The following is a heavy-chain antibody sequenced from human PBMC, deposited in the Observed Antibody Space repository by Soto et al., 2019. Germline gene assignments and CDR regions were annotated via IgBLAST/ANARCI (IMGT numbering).Heavy chain of an antibody. CDR3: ARGSAYDREPFDY. J-gene: IGHJ4*02. D-gene: IGHD5-12*01. CDR2: INPSAGGA. Sequence: QVQLVQSGAEVQKPGASVKVSCKASGYTFTSYYIHWVRQAPGQGLEWMGMINPSAGGASYAQKFQGRVTMTRDTSTSTVYMELSSLRSEDTAVYFCARGSAYDREPFDYWGQGTLVTVSS. V-gene: IGHV1-46*03. CDR1: GYTFTSYY.